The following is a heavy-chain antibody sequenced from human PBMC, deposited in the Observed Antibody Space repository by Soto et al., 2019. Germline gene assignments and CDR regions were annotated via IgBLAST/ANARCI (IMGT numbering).Heavy chain of an antibody. V-gene: IGHV3-30-3*01. Sequence: QVLLVESGGGVVQPGRSLRLSCAASGFTFSSYTMHWVRQAPGKGLEWVALISYDGSNKYYADSVKGRFTISRDNSKNTLYLQMNSLRAEDTAVYYCARGAGIAVAGTSFDYWGQGTLVTVSS. CDR1: GFTFSSYT. D-gene: IGHD6-19*01. CDR3: ARGAGIAVAGTSFDY. CDR2: ISYDGSNK. J-gene: IGHJ4*02.